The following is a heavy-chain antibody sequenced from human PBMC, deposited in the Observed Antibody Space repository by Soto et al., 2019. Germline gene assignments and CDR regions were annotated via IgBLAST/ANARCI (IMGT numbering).Heavy chain of an antibody. D-gene: IGHD6-6*01. J-gene: IGHJ6*02. CDR2: ISGSGGST. Sequence: GSLRLSCAASGLTFSSYAMSWVRQAPGKGLEWVSAISGSGGSTDYADSVKGRFTISRDNSKNTLYLQMNSLRAEDTAVYYCATHGTRAQLAYYYYYGMDVWGQGTTVTVSS. V-gene: IGHV3-23*01. CDR3: ATHGTRAQLAYYYYYGMDV. CDR1: GLTFSSYA.